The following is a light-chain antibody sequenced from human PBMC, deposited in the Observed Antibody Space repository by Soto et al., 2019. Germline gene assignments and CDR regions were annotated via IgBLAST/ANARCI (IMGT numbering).Light chain of an antibody. CDR3: QQYANWHRK. Sequence: EIVMTQSPATLSVSPGERATLSCRASQSVSSNLAWYQQKPGQAPRLLIYGASTRATGIPARFSGSGSGTEFSLTISSLQSEDFTVYFCQQYANWHRKFGQGPKVDI. V-gene: IGKV3-15*01. CDR2: GAS. CDR1: QSVSSN. J-gene: IGKJ1*01.